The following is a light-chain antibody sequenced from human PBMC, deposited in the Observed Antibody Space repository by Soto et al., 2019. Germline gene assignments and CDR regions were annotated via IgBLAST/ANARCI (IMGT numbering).Light chain of an antibody. V-gene: IGKV3-20*01. J-gene: IGKJ1*01. CDR1: QTVNSDY. CDR2: ATS. CDR3: HQFGYSPRT. Sequence: ELVLTQSPVTLSLSPGETATLSCRASQTVNSDYLAWFQQRPGQAPRLLIFATSRRATDIPDRFSGSGSGTDFTLAIRRLEPEDFAVYYCHQFGYSPRTFGQGTKVDI.